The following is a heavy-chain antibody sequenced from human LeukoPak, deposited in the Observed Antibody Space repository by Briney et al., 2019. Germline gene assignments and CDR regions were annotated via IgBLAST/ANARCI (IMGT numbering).Heavy chain of an antibody. Sequence: SETLSLTCTVSGGSVSSGGFHWSWIRQPPGKGLQWIGYIYHIGTTDYHPSLKSRVTISLDRSKNQFSLKLSSVTAADTAVYYCARDRNPTNQYNWFDPWGQGTLVTVSS. CDR2: IYHIGTT. J-gene: IGHJ5*02. D-gene: IGHD1-14*01. CDR1: GGSVSSGGFH. V-gene: IGHV4-30-2*01. CDR3: ARDRNPTNQYNWFDP.